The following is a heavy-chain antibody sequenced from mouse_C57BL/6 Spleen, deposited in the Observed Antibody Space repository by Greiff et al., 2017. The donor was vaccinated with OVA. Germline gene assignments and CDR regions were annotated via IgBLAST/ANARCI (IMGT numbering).Heavy chain of an antibody. CDR1: GYTFTSYW. D-gene: IGHD2-5*01. Sequence: QVQLQQPGAELVRPGSSVKLSCKASGYTFTSYWMEWVKQRSGQGLEWIGNIYPSDSETYYNQKFKDKATLTVDKSSSTAYMQLSSLTSEDSAVYYCARRGSNSWFAYWGQGTLVTVSA. J-gene: IGHJ3*01. CDR3: ARRGSNSWFAY. CDR2: IYPSDSET. V-gene: IGHV1-61*01.